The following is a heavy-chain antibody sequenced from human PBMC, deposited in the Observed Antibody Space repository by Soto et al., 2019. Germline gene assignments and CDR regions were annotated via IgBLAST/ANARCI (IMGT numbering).Heavy chain of an antibody. V-gene: IGHV3-21*01. D-gene: IGHD3-10*01. CDR1: GFTFSSYS. J-gene: IGHJ4*02. CDR2: ISSSSSYI. Sequence: EVQLVESGGGLVKPGGFLRLSCAASGFTFSSYSMNWVRQAPGKGLEWVSCISSSSSYIYYADSVKGRFTISRDNAKNSLYLQMNSLRAADTAVYYCAPTYYGAGSPDFDYWGQGTLVTVSS. CDR3: APTYYGAGSPDFDY.